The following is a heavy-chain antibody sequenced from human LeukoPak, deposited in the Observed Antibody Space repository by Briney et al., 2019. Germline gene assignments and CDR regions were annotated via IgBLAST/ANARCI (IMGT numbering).Heavy chain of an antibody. J-gene: IGHJ5*02. CDR3: AKDTYSSGRINWFDP. V-gene: IGHV3-64D*06. D-gene: IGHD6-19*01. CDR1: GFTFSSYA. CDR2: ISSNGGST. Sequence: GGSLRLSCSASGFTFSSYAMHWVRQAPGKGLEYVSAISSNGGSTYYADSVKGRFTISRDNSKNTLYLQMSSLRAEDTAVYYCAKDTYSSGRINWFDPWGQGTLVTVSS.